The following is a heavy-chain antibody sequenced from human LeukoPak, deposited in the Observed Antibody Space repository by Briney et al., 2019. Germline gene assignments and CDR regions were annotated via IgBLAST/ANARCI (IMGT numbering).Heavy chain of an antibody. CDR2: IYPGDSDT. CDR3: ATTGYCSGGSCYPYFFDY. CDR1: GYSFTSYW. Sequence: GESLKISCKGSGYSFTSYWSGWVRQMPGKGLEGMGIIYPGDSDTRYSPSFQAQVTISSDKSISTAYLQWSSLKASDTAMYYCATTGYCSGGSCYPYFFDYWGQGTLVTVSS. D-gene: IGHD2-15*01. J-gene: IGHJ4*02. V-gene: IGHV5-51*01.